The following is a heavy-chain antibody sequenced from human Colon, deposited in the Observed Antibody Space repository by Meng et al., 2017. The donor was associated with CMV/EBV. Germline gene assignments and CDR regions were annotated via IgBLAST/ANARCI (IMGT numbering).Heavy chain of an antibody. CDR3: ARGSRVGAMGNDI. CDR2: ISSTSTYI. D-gene: IGHD1-26*01. J-gene: IGHJ3*02. CDR1: GFTFSGSS. Sequence: GGSLRLSCAGSGFTFSGSSMNWVRQAPGKGLEWVSSISSTSTYIYYADLVKGRFTISRDNAKNSLYLQMNSLRAEDTAVYFCARGSRVGAMGNDIWGQGTMVTVSS. V-gene: IGHV3-21*06.